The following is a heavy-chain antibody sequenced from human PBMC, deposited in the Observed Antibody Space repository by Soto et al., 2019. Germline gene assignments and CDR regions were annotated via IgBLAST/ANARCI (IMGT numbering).Heavy chain of an antibody. V-gene: IGHV3-49*03. CDR1: GFTFGDYA. D-gene: IGHD2-15*01. CDR3: KVVGNYYHYMDV. CDR2: IRSKAYGGTT. J-gene: IGHJ6*03. Sequence: PGGSLRLSCTASGFTFGDYAMSWFRQAPGKGLEWVGFIRSKAYGGTTEYAASVKGRFTISRDDSKSIAYLQMNSLKTEDTAVYYCKVVGNYYHYMDVWGKGTTVTVSS.